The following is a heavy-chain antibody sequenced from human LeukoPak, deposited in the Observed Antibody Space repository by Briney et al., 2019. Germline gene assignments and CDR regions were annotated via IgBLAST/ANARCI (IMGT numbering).Heavy chain of an antibody. J-gene: IGHJ3*02. CDR1: GVTLSDHH. CDR2: TRSKARGYTT. CDR3: ARDGAEGDNSAFDI. Sequence: GGSLRLSCAASGVTLSDHHMDWVRQAPGEGLEWVGRTRSKARGYTTEYAASVKGRFTISRDDSKTLVYLQMNSLKTEDTAVYFCARDGAEGDNSAFDIWGQGTVVTVSS. D-gene: IGHD3-22*01. V-gene: IGHV3-72*01.